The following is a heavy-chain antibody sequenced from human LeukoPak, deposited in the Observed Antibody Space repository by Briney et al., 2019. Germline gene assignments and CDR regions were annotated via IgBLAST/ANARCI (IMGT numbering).Heavy chain of an antibody. J-gene: IGHJ4*02. CDR2: IKQDGGQI. D-gene: IGHD4-17*01. CDR1: GFIFSSYG. CDR3: ARLGARQMLEY. Sequence: GGSLRLSCAASGFIFSSYGMHWVRQAPGKGLEWVANIKQDGGQIYYLESVKGRFMVSRDNAKNSLYLQMNSLRAEDTAVYYCARLGARQMLEYWGQGTLVTVSS. V-gene: IGHV3-7*01.